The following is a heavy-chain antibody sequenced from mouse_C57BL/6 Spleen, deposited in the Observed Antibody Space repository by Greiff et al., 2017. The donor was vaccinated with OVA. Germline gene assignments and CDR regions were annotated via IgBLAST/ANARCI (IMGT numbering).Heavy chain of an antibody. D-gene: IGHD2-5*01. CDR1: GYTFTSYW. V-gene: IGHV1-69*01. J-gene: IGHJ2*01. CDR3: ARRGAYYSNDY. CDR2: IDPSDSYT. Sequence: QVQLQQPGAELVMPGASVKLSCKASGYTFTSYWMHWVKQRPGQGLEWIGEIDPSDSYTNYNQKFKGKSTLTVDKSSSTAYMQLSSLTSEDSAVYYCARRGAYYSNDYWGQGTTLTVSS.